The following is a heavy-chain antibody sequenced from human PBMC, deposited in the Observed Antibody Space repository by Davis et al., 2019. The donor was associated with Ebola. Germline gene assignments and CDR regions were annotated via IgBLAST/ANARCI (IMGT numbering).Heavy chain of an antibody. CDR3: ARHLGTHYDSSGYYYVWGDSDY. D-gene: IGHD3-22*01. V-gene: IGHV3-33*01. J-gene: IGHJ4*02. CDR1: GFTFSSYG. CDR2: TWSDGSNQ. Sequence: GGSLRLSCAASGFTFSSYGMQWVRQAPGKGLEWVAVTWSDGSNQYYGDSVKGRFTISRDNSKNTLYLQMNSLRAEDTAVYYCARHLGTHYDSSGYYYVWGDSDYWGQGTLVTVSS.